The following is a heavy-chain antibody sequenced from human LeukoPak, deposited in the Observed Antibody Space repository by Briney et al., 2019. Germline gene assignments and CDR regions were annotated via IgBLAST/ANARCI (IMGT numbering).Heavy chain of an antibody. Sequence: SETLSLTCTVSGGSLSSGGYYWRWIRQHPGTGLEWIGYIYYSGSTYYNPSLKSRVTISVDTSKNQFSLKLSSVTAADTAVYYCARDTLTGWGSYRYSPGQNYYGMDVWGQGTTVTVSS. V-gene: IGHV4-31*03. D-gene: IGHD3-16*02. CDR1: GGSLSSGGYY. CDR3: ARDTLTGWGSYRYSPGQNYYGMDV. CDR2: IYYSGST. J-gene: IGHJ6*02.